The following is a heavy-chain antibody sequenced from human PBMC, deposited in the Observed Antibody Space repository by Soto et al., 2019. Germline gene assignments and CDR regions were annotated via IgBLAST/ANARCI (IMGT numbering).Heavy chain of an antibody. Sequence: QVQLVQSGAEEKKPGASVKVSCKASGYTFTSYAMHWVRQAPGQRLEWMGWINAGNGNTKYSQKCQGRVTITRDTSASTAYMELSSLRSEDTAVYYCARTKRHCTNGVCYTFNWFDPWGQGTLVTVSS. V-gene: IGHV1-3*05. CDR2: INAGNGNT. CDR3: ARTKRHCTNGVCYTFNWFDP. CDR1: GYTFTSYA. J-gene: IGHJ5*02. D-gene: IGHD2-8*01.